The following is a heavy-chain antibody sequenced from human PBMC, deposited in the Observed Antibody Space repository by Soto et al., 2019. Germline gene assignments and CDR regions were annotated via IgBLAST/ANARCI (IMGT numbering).Heavy chain of an antibody. J-gene: IGHJ4*02. D-gene: IGHD1-26*01. Sequence: PGGSLRLSCAASGFTFSIYGMHWVRQAPGKGLEWVAVISYDGSNKYYADSVKGRFTISRDNSKNTLYLQMNSLRAEDTAVYYCAKVGYSGSYFDYWGQGTLVTVSS. CDR2: ISYDGSNK. V-gene: IGHV3-30*18. CDR3: AKVGYSGSYFDY. CDR1: GFTFSIYG.